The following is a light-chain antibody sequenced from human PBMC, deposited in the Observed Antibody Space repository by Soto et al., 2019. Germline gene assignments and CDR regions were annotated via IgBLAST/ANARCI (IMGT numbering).Light chain of an antibody. Sequence: EIVFTQSPGTPSLSPGERATLSCWASQSVSNRYLAWYQQKPGQAPRPLLYGASSRATGIPDRFSGSGSGTDFTLTISRLEPEDFAVYYCQQYGSSGTFGQGTKVDIK. V-gene: IGKV3-20*01. CDR3: QQYGSSGT. CDR1: QSVSNRY. CDR2: GAS. J-gene: IGKJ1*01.